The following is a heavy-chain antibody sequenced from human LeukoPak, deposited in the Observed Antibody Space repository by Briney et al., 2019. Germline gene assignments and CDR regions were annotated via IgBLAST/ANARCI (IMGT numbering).Heavy chain of an antibody. CDR3: ARDSPDYGDYVPFDY. J-gene: IGHJ4*02. CDR1: GFTFSSYS. V-gene: IGHV3-21*01. CDR2: ISSSSSYI. Sequence: PGGSLRLSCAASGFTFSSYSMNWVRQAPGKGLEWVSSISSSSSYIYYADSVKGRFTISRDNAKNSLYLQMNGLRAEDTAVYYCARDSPDYGDYVPFDYWGQGTLVTVSS. D-gene: IGHD4-17*01.